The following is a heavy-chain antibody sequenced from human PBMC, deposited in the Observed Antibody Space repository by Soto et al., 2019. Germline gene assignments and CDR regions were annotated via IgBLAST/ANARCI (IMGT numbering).Heavy chain of an antibody. CDR2: ISGSGGST. J-gene: IGHJ3*02. Sequence: PGGSLRLSCAASGFTFSSYAMSWVRQAPGKGLEWVSAISGSGGSTYYADSVKGRFTISRDNSKNTLYLQMNSLRAEDTAVYYCAKSWILVVPAAPDAFDIWGQGTMVTVSS. D-gene: IGHD2-2*01. V-gene: IGHV3-23*01. CDR1: GFTFSSYA. CDR3: AKSWILVVPAAPDAFDI.